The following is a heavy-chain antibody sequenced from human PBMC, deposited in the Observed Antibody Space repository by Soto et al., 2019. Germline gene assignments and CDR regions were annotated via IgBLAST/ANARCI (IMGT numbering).Heavy chain of an antibody. CDR3: AVTNYMVRGVISAFDI. Sequence: ASVKVSCKASGYTFTSYDINWVRQATGQGLEWMGWMNPNSGNTGYAQKFQGRVTMTRNTSISTAYMELSSLRSEDTAVFYCAVTNYMVRGVISAFDIWGQGTMVTVSS. J-gene: IGHJ3*02. D-gene: IGHD3-10*01. CDR1: GYTFTSYD. CDR2: MNPNSGNT. V-gene: IGHV1-8*01.